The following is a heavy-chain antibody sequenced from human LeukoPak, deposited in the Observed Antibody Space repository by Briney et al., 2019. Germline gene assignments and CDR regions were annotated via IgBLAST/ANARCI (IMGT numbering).Heavy chain of an antibody. CDR1: GFTFSSYA. CDR2: ISYDGSNK. D-gene: IGHD3-22*01. V-gene: IGHV3-30-3*01. CDR3: ARDREYYYDSRGLYYFDY. Sequence: GRSLRLSCAASGFTFSSYAMHWVRQAPGKGLEWVAVISYDGSNKYYADSVKGRFTISRDNSKNTLYLQMNSLRAEDTGVYYCARDREYYYDSRGLYYFDYWGQGTLVTVSS. J-gene: IGHJ4*02.